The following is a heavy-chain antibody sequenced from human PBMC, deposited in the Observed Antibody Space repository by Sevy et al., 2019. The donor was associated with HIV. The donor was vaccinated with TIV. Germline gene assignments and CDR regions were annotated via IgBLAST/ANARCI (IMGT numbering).Heavy chain of an antibody. Sequence: GGSLRLSCAASGFTFAKYIMSWLRQAPGKGLEWVSTFSFGCGEINYADSVKGRFTISRDNSKSSVYLQMNNLRPEDTAVYYCAREGCTKPHDYWGQGTLVTVSS. J-gene: IGHJ4*02. V-gene: IGHV3-23*01. CDR2: FSFGCGEI. CDR1: GFTFAKYI. CDR3: AREGCTKPHDY. D-gene: IGHD2-8*01.